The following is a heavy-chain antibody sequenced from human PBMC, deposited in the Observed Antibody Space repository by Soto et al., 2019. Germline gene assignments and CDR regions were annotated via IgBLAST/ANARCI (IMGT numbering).Heavy chain of an antibody. CDR2: INPNTGGT. CDR3: ARDGEWLQRYYYYYNGMEV. D-gene: IGHD5-12*01. J-gene: IGHJ6*01. V-gene: IGHV1-2*02. Sequence: ASVKVSCKASGYTFSGYYMYWVRQAPGQGLEWMGWINPNTGGTNYGQKFQGRVTMTRDTSISTAYMELSRLRSDDSAVYYCARDGEWLQRYYYYYNGMEVWGQGTTVTVAS. CDR1: GYTFSGYY.